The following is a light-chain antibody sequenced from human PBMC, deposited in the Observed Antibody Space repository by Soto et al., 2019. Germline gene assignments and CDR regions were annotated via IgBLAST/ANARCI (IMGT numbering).Light chain of an antibody. CDR1: QSISRS. Sequence: DIQMTQSPSTLSASVGDRVTITCRASQSISRSLAWYQQKSGKAPKLLIYDASSLESGVPSRFSGSGFGIEFTLTISGLQPDDFATYYCQQYQSYFLTFGPGTTVDMK. J-gene: IGKJ3*01. CDR2: DAS. V-gene: IGKV1-5*01. CDR3: QQYQSYFLT.